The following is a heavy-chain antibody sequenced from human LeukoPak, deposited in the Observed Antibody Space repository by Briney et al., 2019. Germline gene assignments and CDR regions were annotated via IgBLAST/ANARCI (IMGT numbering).Heavy chain of an antibody. CDR1: GYTFTSYG. V-gene: IGHV1-18*01. CDR2: ISAYNGNT. J-gene: IGHJ4*02. CDR3: ASGHEGVFDY. Sequence: ASVKVSCKASGYTFTSYGISWVRQAPGQGLEWMGWISAYNGNTNYAQKLQGRVTMTEDTSTDTAYMELSSLRSEDTAVYFCASGHEGVFDYWGQGTLVTVSS. D-gene: IGHD3-10*01.